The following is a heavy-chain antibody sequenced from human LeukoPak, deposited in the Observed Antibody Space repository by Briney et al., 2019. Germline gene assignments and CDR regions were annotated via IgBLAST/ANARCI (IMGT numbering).Heavy chain of an antibody. J-gene: IGHJ6*03. CDR2: IYPGDSDT. D-gene: IGHD3-10*01. Sequence: GESLKISCKGSGYSFTSYWIGWVRQMPGKGLEWMGIIYPGDSDTRYSPSFQGQVTISADKSISTAYLQWSSLEASDTAMYYCARRGGSGAGDNYYYYMDVWGKGTTVTVSS. CDR3: ARRGGSGAGDNYYYYMDV. CDR1: GYSFTSYW. V-gene: IGHV5-51*01.